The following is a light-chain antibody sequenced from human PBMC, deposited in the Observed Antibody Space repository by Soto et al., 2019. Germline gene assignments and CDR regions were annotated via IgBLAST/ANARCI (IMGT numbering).Light chain of an antibody. Sequence: QSVLTQPASVSGSPGQSITVSCTGTSSDVGAYDYVSWYQHHPGKAPKLIIYEVTNRPSGASNRFSGSKSGNTASLTISGLQAEDEADYYCNSYTRSTKYVFGTGTKVTAL. CDR1: SSDVGAYDY. CDR3: NSYTRSTKYV. V-gene: IGLV2-14*01. J-gene: IGLJ1*01. CDR2: EVT.